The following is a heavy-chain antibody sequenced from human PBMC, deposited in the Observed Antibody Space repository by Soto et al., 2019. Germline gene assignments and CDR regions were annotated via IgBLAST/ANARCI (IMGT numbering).Heavy chain of an antibody. CDR2: INPNSGGT. D-gene: IGHD5-12*01. J-gene: IGHJ3*02. V-gene: IGHV1-2*04. Sequence: ASVKVSCKASGYTFTGYYMHWVRQAPGQGLEWMGWINPNSGGTNYAQKFQGWVTMTRDTSISTAYMELSRLRSDDTAVYYCARDADVEMATRAFDIWGQGTMVTVSS. CDR1: GYTFTGYY. CDR3: ARDADVEMATRAFDI.